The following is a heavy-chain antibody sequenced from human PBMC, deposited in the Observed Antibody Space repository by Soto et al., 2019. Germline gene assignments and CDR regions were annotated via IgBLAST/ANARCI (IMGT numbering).Heavy chain of an antibody. Sequence: GSLRLSCAASGFTFSSYAMHWVRQAPGKGLEWVAVISYDGSNKYYADSVKGRFTISRDNSKNTLYLQMNSLRAEDTAVYYCARDSKFGVLLWFGTPPGYHYYGMDVWGQGTTVTVSS. J-gene: IGHJ6*02. CDR2: ISYDGSNK. V-gene: IGHV3-30-3*01. D-gene: IGHD3-10*01. CDR3: ARDSKFGVLLWFGTPPGYHYYGMDV. CDR1: GFTFSSYA.